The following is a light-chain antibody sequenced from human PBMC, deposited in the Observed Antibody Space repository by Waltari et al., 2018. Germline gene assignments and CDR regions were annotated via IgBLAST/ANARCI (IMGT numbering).Light chain of an antibody. CDR1: SSNIGADFD. CDR3: QSYDSSLDIYV. CDR2: ATT. Sequence: QSVLTQPPSVSGAPGQKISISCTGSSSNIGADFDVHWYQKLPGMAPKLLIYATTHRPAGVSDRFSWSQSGTSASLAITGLQADDEADYYCQSYDSSLDIYVFGTGTTVTVL. J-gene: IGLJ1*01. V-gene: IGLV1-40*01.